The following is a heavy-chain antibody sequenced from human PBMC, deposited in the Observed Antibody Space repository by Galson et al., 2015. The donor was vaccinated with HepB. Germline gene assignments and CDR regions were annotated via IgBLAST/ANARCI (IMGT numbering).Heavy chain of an antibody. CDR2: IYWNDEK. J-gene: IGHJ5*02. D-gene: IGHD4-11*01. CDR1: GFSLTTSGVG. Sequence: PALVKPTQTRTLTCTFSGFSLTTSGVGLGWIRQPPGKALEWLALIYWNDEKRYSPSLKSRLTITTDTSKNQVVLTMTDMDPVDTATYYCAHMSTTVTTGWFDPWGQGTLVTVSS. V-gene: IGHV2-5*01. CDR3: AHMSTTVTTGWFDP.